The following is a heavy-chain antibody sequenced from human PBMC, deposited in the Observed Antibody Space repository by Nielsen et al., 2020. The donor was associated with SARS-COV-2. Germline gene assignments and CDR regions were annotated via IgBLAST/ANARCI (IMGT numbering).Heavy chain of an antibody. CDR3: ARDRDCSGGSCPGY. V-gene: IGHV1-69*06. CDR2: IIPIFGTA. D-gene: IGHD2-15*01. Sequence: SVKVSCKASGGTFSSYAISWVRQAPGQGLEWMGGIIPIFGTANYAQKFQGRVTITADKSTSTAYMELSSLRPEDTAVYYCARDRDCSGGSCPGYWGQGTLVTVSS. J-gene: IGHJ4*02. CDR1: GGTFSSYA.